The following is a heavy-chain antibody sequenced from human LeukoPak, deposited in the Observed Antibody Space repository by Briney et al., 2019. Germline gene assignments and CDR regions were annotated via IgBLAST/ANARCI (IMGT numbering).Heavy chain of an antibody. CDR3: AKTGNPATGDY. D-gene: IGHD1-1*01. Sequence: GSLTLSCVASGFTFSTYWMSWVRQAPGKGLEWVSVIYSGGFTYYADSVKGRFTISRDNSKNTLYLQMNSLRAEDTAVYYCAKTGNPATGDYWGQGTLVTVSS. CDR2: IYSGGFT. V-gene: IGHV3-53*01. J-gene: IGHJ4*02. CDR1: GFTFSTYW.